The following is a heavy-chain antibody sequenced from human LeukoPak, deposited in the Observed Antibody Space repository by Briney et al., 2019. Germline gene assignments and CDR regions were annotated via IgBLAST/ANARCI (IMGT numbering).Heavy chain of an antibody. Sequence: PGGSLRLSCAASGFTFGTYWMHWVRQAPGKGLVWVSRINSDGSGTSYADSVKGRFTISRDNAKNTLYLQMSSLRAEDTAVYYCSRSLADYFDSSGYFAYWGQGTLVTVSS. J-gene: IGHJ4*02. D-gene: IGHD3-22*01. V-gene: IGHV3-74*01. CDR2: INSDGSGT. CDR3: SRSLADYFDSSGYFAY. CDR1: GFTFGTYW.